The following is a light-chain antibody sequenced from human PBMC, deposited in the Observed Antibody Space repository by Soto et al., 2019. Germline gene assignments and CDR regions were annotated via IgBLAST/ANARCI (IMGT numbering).Light chain of an antibody. J-gene: IGKJ3*01. V-gene: IGKV1-33*01. CDR2: ESS. CDR3: QQYDNLPLT. Sequence: DIQMTQSPPSLSASVGDRVTITCRASQYISNYLNWYQQKPGKAPKVLIYESSNLEAGVPSRFSGSGSGTEFTFTISSLQPEDIATYYGQQYDNLPLTFGPGTKVDIK. CDR1: QYISNY.